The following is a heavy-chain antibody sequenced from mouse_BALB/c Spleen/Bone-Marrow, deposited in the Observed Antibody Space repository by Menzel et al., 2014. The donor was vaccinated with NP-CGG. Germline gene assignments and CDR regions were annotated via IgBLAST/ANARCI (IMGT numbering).Heavy chain of an antibody. CDR1: GFSLTSYG. J-gene: IGHJ3*01. V-gene: IGHV2-9*02. CDR2: IWAGGST. D-gene: IGHD2-4*01. CDR3: ASPIYYDYPLFAY. Sequence: VMLVESGPGLVAPSQSLSIPCTVSGFSLTSYGVHWVRPPPGKGLEWLGVIWAGGSTNYNSALMSRLSISKDNSKSQVFLKMNSLQTDDTAMYYCASPIYYDYPLFAYWGQGTLVTVSA.